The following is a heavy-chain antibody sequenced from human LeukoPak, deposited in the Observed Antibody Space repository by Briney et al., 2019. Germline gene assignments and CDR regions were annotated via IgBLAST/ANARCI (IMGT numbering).Heavy chain of an antibody. CDR3: ARGWRPFYCSSTSCYMWYFDY. V-gene: IGHV1-18*01. D-gene: IGHD2-2*02. Sequence: ASVKVSCKASGYTFTSYGISWVRQAPGQGLEWMGWISAYNGNTNYAQKLQGRVTMTTDTSTSTAYMELRSLRSEDTAVYYCARGWRPFYCSSTSCYMWYFDYWGQGTLVTVSS. CDR1: GYTFTSYG. CDR2: ISAYNGNT. J-gene: IGHJ4*02.